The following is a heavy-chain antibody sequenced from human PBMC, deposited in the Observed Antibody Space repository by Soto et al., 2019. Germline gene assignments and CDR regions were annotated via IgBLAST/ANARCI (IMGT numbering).Heavy chain of an antibody. J-gene: IGHJ5*02. CDR1: GGSFSGYY. Sequence: SETLSLTCAVYGGSFSGYYWSWIRQPPGKGLEWIGEINHSGSTNYNPSLKSRVTISVDTSKNQFSLKLSSVTAADTAVYYCARDRSGNWNYVERLGGWFDPWGQGTLVTVSS. D-gene: IGHD1-7*01. CDR2: INHSGST. V-gene: IGHV4-34*01. CDR3: ARDRSGNWNYVERLGGWFDP.